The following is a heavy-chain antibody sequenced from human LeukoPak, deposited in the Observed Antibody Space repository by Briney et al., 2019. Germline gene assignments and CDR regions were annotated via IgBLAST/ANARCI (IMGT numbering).Heavy chain of an antibody. V-gene: IGHV3-30*14. Sequence: GRSLRLSCAASGFTFDIYAMHWVRQAPGQGLEWVAVISYDGSNKYYADSVKGRFTISRDNSKKTLYLQMNSLRAEDTAVYYCAREPEGRLVYAWDYWGQGTLVTVSS. J-gene: IGHJ4*02. CDR1: GFTFDIYA. CDR2: ISYDGSNK. D-gene: IGHD2-8*01. CDR3: AREPEGRLVYAWDY.